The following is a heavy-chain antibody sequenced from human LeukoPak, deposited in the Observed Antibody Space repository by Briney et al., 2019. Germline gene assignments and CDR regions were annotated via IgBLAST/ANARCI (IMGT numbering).Heavy chain of an antibody. CDR2: IYYSGST. Sequence: SETLSLTCTVSGGSISSYYWSWIRQPPGKGLEWIGYIYYSGSTNYNPSLKSRVTISVDTSKNQFSLKLSSVTAEDTAVHYCARDRRILGRQKYNWFDPWGQGTLVTVSS. V-gene: IGHV4-59*01. CDR3: ARDRRILGRQKYNWFDP. J-gene: IGHJ5*02. D-gene: IGHD1-1*01. CDR1: GGSISSYY.